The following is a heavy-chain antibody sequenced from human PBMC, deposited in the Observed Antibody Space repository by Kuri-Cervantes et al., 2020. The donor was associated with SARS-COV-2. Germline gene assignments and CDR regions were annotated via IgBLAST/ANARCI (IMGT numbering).Heavy chain of an antibody. CDR3: ARLRTNYDILTGYPLPDYFDY. Sequence: GGSLRLSCAASGFTFSSYSMNWVRQAPGKGLEWVSAISGSGGSTYSADSVKGRFTISRDNSKNTLYLQMNSLRAEDTAVYYCARLRTNYDILTGYPLPDYFDYWGQGTLVTVSS. V-gene: IGHV3-23*01. CDR2: ISGSGGST. D-gene: IGHD3-9*01. CDR1: GFTFSSYS. J-gene: IGHJ4*02.